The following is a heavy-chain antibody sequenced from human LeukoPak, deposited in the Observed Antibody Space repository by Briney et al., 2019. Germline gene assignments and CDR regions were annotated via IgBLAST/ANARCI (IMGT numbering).Heavy chain of an antibody. D-gene: IGHD3-16*01. CDR3: ARGYGIPGLYYYYGMDV. CDR2: ISYDGSNK. V-gene: IGHV3-30*03. J-gene: IGHJ6*02. CDR1: GFTFSSYG. Sequence: GGSLRLSCAASGFTFSSYGMQWVRQAPGKGLEWVAVISYDGSNKYYADSVKGRLTISRDNSKNTLYLQMNSLRAEDTAVYYCARGYGIPGLYYYYGMDVWGQGTTVTVSS.